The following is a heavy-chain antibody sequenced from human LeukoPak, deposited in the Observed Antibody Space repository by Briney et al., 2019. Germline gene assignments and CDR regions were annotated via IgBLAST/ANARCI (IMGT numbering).Heavy chain of an antibody. V-gene: IGHV1-18*01. CDR1: GYTFTSYG. J-gene: IGHJ4*02. Sequence: ASVKVSCKASGYTFTSYGISWVRQAPGQGLEWMGWISAYNGNTNYAQKLQGRVTMTTDTSTSTAYMELRSLRSDDTAVYYCARGRRVYSSSWYYFDYWGQGTLVTVSS. CDR2: ISAYNGNT. D-gene: IGHD6-13*01. CDR3: ARGRRVYSSSWYYFDY.